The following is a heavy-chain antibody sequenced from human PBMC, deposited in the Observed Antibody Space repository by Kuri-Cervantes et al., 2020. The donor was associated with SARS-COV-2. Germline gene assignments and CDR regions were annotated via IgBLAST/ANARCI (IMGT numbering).Heavy chain of an antibody. J-gene: IGHJ6*02. Sequence: GGSLRLSCAASGFTFNTYGMHWVRQAPGKGLEWVAVIWYDGTNKYYEDSVKGRFIISRDNSKGTLYLQMNSLRPEDTGVYYCAKPGSVRGIIREDHYGLDVWGQGTTVTVSS. D-gene: IGHD3-10*01. CDR2: IWYDGTNK. V-gene: IGHV3-30*02. CDR3: AKPGSVRGIIREDHYGLDV. CDR1: GFTFNTYG.